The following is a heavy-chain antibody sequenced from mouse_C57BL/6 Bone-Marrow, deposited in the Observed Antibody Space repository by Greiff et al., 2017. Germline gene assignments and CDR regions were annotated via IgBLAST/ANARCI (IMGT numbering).Heavy chain of an antibody. V-gene: IGHV1-9*01. CDR3: ARDGYYWFAY. D-gene: IGHD2-3*01. CDR2: ILPGGGST. J-gene: IGHJ3*01. Sequence: VKLVESGAELMKPGASVKLSCKATGYTFTGYWIGWVKQRPGHGLEWIGEILPGGGSTNYNEKFKGKATFTADTSSTTAYLQLSSLTTEDSAIYYFARDGYYWFAYWGQGTLVTVSA. CDR1: GYTFTGYW.